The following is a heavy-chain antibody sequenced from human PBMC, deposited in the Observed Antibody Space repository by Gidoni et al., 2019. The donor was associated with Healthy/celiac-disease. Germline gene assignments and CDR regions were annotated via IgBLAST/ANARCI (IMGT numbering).Heavy chain of an antibody. J-gene: IGHJ6*03. D-gene: IGHD6-19*01. CDR2: ISYDGSNK. CDR1: GFTFSSYA. V-gene: IGHV3-30*04. Sequence: QVQLVESGGGVVQPGRSLILSCAASGFTFSSYAMHWVRQAPGKGLEWVAVISYDGSNKYYADSVKGRFTISRDNSKNTLYLQMNSLRAEDTAVYYCAKDPRIAVAGRIYYYYYYMDVWGKGTTVTVSS. CDR3: AKDPRIAVAGRIYYYYYYMDV.